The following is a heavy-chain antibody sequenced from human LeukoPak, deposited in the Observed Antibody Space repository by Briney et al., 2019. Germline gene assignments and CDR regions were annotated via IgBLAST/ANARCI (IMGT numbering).Heavy chain of an antibody. CDR1: GGSISSSSYY. V-gene: IGHV4-39*01. CDR3: ARLIPPHYDFWSGYYASFDY. Sequence: SETLSLTCTVSGGSISSSSYYWGWIRQPPGKGLEWIGSIYYSGSTYYNPSLKSRVTISVDTSKNQFSLKLSSVTAADTAVYYCARLIPPHYDFWSGYYASFDYWGQGTLVTVSS. J-gene: IGHJ4*02. CDR2: IYYSGST. D-gene: IGHD3-3*01.